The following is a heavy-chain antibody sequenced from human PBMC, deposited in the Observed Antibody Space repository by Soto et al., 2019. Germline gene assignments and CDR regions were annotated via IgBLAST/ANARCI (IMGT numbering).Heavy chain of an antibody. Sequence: GGSLRLSCAASGFSFTSYSIHWVRQAPGKGLEWVAFISYDGSNKYYADSVKGRFTFSRDNSNNTLYLLMNSLRADDTAVYYCAREKGDYGFDHWGQGKLVTVS. V-gene: IGHV3-30-3*01. D-gene: IGHD4-17*01. CDR3: AREKGDYGFDH. CDR2: ISYDGSNK. CDR1: GFSFTSYS. J-gene: IGHJ4*02.